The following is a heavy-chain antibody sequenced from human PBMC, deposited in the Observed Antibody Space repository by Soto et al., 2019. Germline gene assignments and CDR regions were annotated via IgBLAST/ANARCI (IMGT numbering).Heavy chain of an antibody. V-gene: IGHV3-30-3*01. D-gene: IGHD7-27*01. CDR2: ISYDGTNK. Sequence: GRSLRLSCAASGFSFSISPMHWVRQAPGKGPEWVALISYDGTNKFYADSVKGRFTISRDNSKSTLYLQVDSLRPEDAAVYYCARDPKTSGGQHWAFNYFDSWGQGTLVTASS. CDR3: ARDPKTSGGQHWAFNYFDS. J-gene: IGHJ4*02. CDR1: GFSFSISP.